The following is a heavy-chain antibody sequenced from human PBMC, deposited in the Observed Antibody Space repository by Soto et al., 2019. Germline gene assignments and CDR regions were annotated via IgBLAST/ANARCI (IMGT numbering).Heavy chain of an antibody. CDR2: ISGSGGST. J-gene: IGHJ6*02. CDR1: GFTFSSYA. Sequence: GGSLRLSCAASGFTFSSYAMSWVRQAPGKGLEWVSSISGSGGSTYYADSVKGRFTISRDNSKNTLYLQMNRLRAEDTAVYYCAKALSNYDDSSGYPYYYYYYGMDVWGQGTTVTVSS. CDR3: AKALSNYDDSSGYPYYYYYYGMDV. V-gene: IGHV3-23*01. D-gene: IGHD3-22*01.